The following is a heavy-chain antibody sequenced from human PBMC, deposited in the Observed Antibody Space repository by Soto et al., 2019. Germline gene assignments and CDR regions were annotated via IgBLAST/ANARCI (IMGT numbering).Heavy chain of an antibody. CDR3: AKDLSSSGWYNYFDP. Sequence: QVHLVESGGGVVQPGRSLILSCAASGFSLSNCGMHWVRQAPGKGLEWVAMISYDGSQEHFIDSVKGRFTISRDNSKNTLYLQMNSLRPEDTAVYYCAKDLSSSGWYNYFDPWGQGTLVTVSS. D-gene: IGHD6-19*01. CDR1: GFSLSNCG. V-gene: IGHV3-30*18. J-gene: IGHJ5*02. CDR2: ISYDGSQE.